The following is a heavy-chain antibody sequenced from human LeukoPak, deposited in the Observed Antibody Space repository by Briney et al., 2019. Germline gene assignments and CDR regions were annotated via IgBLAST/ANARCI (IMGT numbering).Heavy chain of an antibody. J-gene: IGHJ6*04. Sequence: GGSLRLSCAASGFTFSNAWMSWVRQAPGKGLEWVSCISTSSSYIYYADSVKGRFTISRDNAKNSLYLQMNSLRAEDTAVYYCAELGITMIGGVWGKGTTVTISS. CDR1: GFTFSNAW. CDR3: AELGITMIGGV. V-gene: IGHV3-21*01. D-gene: IGHD3-10*02. CDR2: ISTSSSYI.